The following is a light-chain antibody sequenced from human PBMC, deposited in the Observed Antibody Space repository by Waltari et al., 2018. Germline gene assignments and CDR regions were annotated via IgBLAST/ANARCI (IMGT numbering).Light chain of an antibody. CDR2: RAS. J-gene: IGKJ1*01. Sequence: EIVMTQSPASLSVSPGDRVTLSCRASQSVGTSLAWYQQRPGRAPRLLVYRASTRASDIPARFSGSGSGTDFTLSISTLQSEDFAVYYCQQYDDWPRTFGQGIKVEIK. CDR3: QQYDDWPRT. V-gene: IGKV3-15*01. CDR1: QSVGTS.